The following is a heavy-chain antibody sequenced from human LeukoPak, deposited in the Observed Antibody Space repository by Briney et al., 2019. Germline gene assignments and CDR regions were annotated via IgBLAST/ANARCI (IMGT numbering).Heavy chain of an antibody. CDR2: INQGGSDK. Sequence: QTGGSLRLSCAASGFTFSGHWMGWVRQAPGKGLEWVANINQGGSDKYYVDSVKGRFTISRDNANNLLYLQMNSLRGEDTAVYYCTRDRSRAEDDWGQGTLVTVSS. CDR1: GFTFSGHW. J-gene: IGHJ4*02. V-gene: IGHV3-7*01. D-gene: IGHD1-14*01. CDR3: TRDRSRAEDD.